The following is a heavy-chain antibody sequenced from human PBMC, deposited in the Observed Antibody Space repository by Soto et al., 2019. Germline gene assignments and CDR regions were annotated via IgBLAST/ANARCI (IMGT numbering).Heavy chain of an antibody. D-gene: IGHD4-17*01. CDR1: GFTFSDYY. J-gene: IGHJ4*02. CDR2: ISSSGSTI. V-gene: IGHV3-11*01. CDR3: ARDLHNFDYGDYPSDVRDY. Sequence: PGGSLRLSCAASGFTFSDYYMSWIRQAPGKGLEWVSYISSSGSTIYYADSVKGRFTISRDNAKNSLYLQMNSLRAEDTAVYYCARDLHNFDYGDYPSDVRDYWGQGTLVTVSS.